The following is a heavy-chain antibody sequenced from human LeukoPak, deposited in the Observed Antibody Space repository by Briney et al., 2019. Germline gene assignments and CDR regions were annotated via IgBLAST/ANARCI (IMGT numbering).Heavy chain of an antibody. J-gene: IGHJ4*02. D-gene: IGHD3-22*01. V-gene: IGHV3-23*01. CDR1: GFTFSSAA. Sequence: GGSLRLSCAASGFTFSSAAMTWVRQAPGEGLEWVSTITGSDDRTYYTDSVQGRFTISRDYSKNTLHFQMNNLKVEDTAIYYCSKGPQLGSGYHPDYWGQGTLVTVAS. CDR2: ITGSDDRT. CDR3: SKGPQLGSGYHPDY.